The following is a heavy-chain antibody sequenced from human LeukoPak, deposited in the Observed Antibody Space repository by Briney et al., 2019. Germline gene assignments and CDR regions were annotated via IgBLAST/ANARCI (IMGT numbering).Heavy chain of an antibody. Sequence: SETLSLTCTVSGGSISSYYWSWIRQPPGKGLEWIGYIYYSGSTNYNPSLKSRVTISVDTSKNQFSLKLSSVAAADTAVYYCARELAASDAFDIWGQGTMVTVSS. CDR3: ARELAASDAFDI. D-gene: IGHD2-15*01. CDR1: GGSISSYY. CDR2: IYYSGST. J-gene: IGHJ3*02. V-gene: IGHV4-59*01.